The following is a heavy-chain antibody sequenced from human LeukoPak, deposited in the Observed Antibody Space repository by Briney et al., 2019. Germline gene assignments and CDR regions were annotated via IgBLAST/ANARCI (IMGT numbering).Heavy chain of an antibody. CDR3: ARRGIAVAGTGVDY. CDR2: INWNGGST. V-gene: IGHV3-20*04. D-gene: IGHD6-19*01. J-gene: IGHJ4*02. Sequence: GGSLRLSCAASGFTFSSYWMHWVRQAPGKGLEWVSGINWNGGSTGYADSVKGRFTISRDNAKNSLYLQMNSLRAEDTALYYCARRGIAVAGTGVDYWGQGTLVTVSS. CDR1: GFTFSSYW.